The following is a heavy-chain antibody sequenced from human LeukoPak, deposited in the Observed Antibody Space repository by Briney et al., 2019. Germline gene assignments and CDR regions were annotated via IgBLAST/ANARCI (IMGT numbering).Heavy chain of an antibody. CDR2: INHSGST. CDR1: GGSFSGYY. CDR3: ASTRLYSYGSKNFDY. J-gene: IGHJ4*02. D-gene: IGHD5-18*01. V-gene: IGHV4-34*01. Sequence: SETLSLTCAVYGGSFSGYYWSWIRQPPGKGLEWIGEINHSGSTNYNPSLKSRVTISVDTSKNQFSLKLSSVTAADTAVYYCASTRLYSYGSKNFDYWGQGTLVTVSS.